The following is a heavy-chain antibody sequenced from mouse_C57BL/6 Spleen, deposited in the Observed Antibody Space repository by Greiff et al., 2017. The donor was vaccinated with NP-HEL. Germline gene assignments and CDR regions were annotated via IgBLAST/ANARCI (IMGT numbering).Heavy chain of an antibody. CDR3: ARWSFYYGNYCDY. CDR1: GYTFTSYW. V-gene: IGHV1-53*01. J-gene: IGHJ2*01. CDR2: INPSNGGT. Sequence: VQLQQSGTELVKPGASVKLSCKASGYTFTSYWMHWVKQRPGQGLEWIGNINPSNGGTNYNEKFKSKATLTVDKSSSTAYMQIRSLTSEDSAVYYCARWSFYYGNYCDYGGQGTTLTVSS. D-gene: IGHD2-1*01.